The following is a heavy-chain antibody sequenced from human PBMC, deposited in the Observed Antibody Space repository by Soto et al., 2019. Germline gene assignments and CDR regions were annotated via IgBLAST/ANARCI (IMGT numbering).Heavy chain of an antibody. Sequence: QVQLVESGGGVVQPGRSLRLSCAASGFRFSGFGMHWVRQAPGKGLQWVAGISKDGSKKYYADSVKGRFTISRDNSKKTLYLKMNSLRAEDTAVYYCANPSGYYFGLGSHDEASDMWGQGTGVTVFS. CDR3: ANPSGYYFGLGSHDEASDM. CDR1: GFRFSGFG. V-gene: IGHV3-30*18. CDR2: ISKDGSKK. J-gene: IGHJ3*02. D-gene: IGHD3-10*01.